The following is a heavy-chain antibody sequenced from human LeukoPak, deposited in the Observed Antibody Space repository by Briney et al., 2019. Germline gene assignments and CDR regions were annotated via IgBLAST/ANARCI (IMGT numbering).Heavy chain of an antibody. V-gene: IGHV1-2*02. Sequence: ASVKVSCKASGYTFTGYYMHWVRQAPGQGLEWMGWINPNSGGTNYVQKFQGRVTMTRDTSISTAYMELSRLRSDDTAVYYCAREVESGTTVSFDYWGQGTLVTVSS. J-gene: IGHJ4*02. D-gene: IGHD4-17*01. CDR2: INPNSGGT. CDR3: AREVESGTTVSFDY. CDR1: GYTFTGYY.